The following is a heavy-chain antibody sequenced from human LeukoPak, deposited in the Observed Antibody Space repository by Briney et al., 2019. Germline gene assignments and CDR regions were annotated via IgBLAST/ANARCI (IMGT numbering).Heavy chain of an antibody. J-gene: IGHJ5*02. Sequence: SVKVSCKASGGTFSSYTIRWVRQPPGQGLEWMGTIIPILGIANYAQKFQGRVTITADKSTSTAYMELSSLRSEDTAVDYCARGVVATSHWFDPWGEGTLVTVSS. V-gene: IGHV1-69*02. CDR1: GGTFSSYT. D-gene: IGHD1-26*01. CDR2: IIPILGIA. CDR3: ARGVVATSHWFDP.